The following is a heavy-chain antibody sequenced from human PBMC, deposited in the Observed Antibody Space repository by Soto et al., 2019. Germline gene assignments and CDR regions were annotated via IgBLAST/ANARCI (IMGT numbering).Heavy chain of an antibody. D-gene: IGHD3-16*01. CDR3: ARVVSAVLIAFDI. J-gene: IGHJ3*02. V-gene: IGHV3-7*04. CDR1: GFTLSTYW. Sequence: PGGSLRLSCAASGFTLSTYWMNCVRQAPGRGLEWVANIKQDGSEKYYVDSVRGRFTISRDNAKNSLYLQMNSLRAEDTAVYYCARVVSAVLIAFDIWGQGTMVTVSS. CDR2: IKQDGSEK.